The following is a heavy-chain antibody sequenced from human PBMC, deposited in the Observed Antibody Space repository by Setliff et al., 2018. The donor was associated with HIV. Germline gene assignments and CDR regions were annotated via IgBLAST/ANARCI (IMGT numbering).Heavy chain of an antibody. CDR2: IYYSGSA. CDR1: GGSISSSSYY. J-gene: IGHJ5*02. Sequence: SETLSLTCTVSGGSISSSSYYWGWIRQPPGKGLEWIGSIYYSGSAYYNPSLKSRVTISVDTSKNQFSLNLSSVTAADTAVYYCARQGTWYTSGPGWFDPWGQGTLVTVSS. V-gene: IGHV4-39*01. CDR3: ARQGTWYTSGPGWFDP. D-gene: IGHD6-19*01.